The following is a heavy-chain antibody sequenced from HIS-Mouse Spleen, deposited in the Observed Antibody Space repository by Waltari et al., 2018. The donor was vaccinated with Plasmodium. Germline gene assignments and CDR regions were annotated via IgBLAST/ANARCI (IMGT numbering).Heavy chain of an antibody. CDR2: IWYDGSNK. CDR1: GVTFSSYG. CDR3: AKEEGNWNDDDAFDI. Sequence: QVQLVESGGGVVQPGRSLRLSCAASGVTFSSYGMHWVRQAPGKGLEWVAVIWYDGSNKYYADSVKGRFTISRDNSKNTLYLQMNSLRAEDTAVYYCAKEEGNWNDDDAFDIWGQGTMVTVSS. V-gene: IGHV3-33*06. D-gene: IGHD1-1*01. J-gene: IGHJ3*02.